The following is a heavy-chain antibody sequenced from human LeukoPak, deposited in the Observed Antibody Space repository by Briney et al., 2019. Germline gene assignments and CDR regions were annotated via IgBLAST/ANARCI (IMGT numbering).Heavy chain of an antibody. D-gene: IGHD2/OR15-2a*01. V-gene: IGHV3-21*01. Sequence: PGGSLRLSCAVSGFTFSSYSMNWVRQAPGKGLEWVSSISSNGNYVYYADSVRGRFTISRENAKNSLYLQMNSLRAENTAVYYCARVLSDYWGQGTVVTVSS. CDR1: GFTFSSYS. CDR3: ARVLSDY. J-gene: IGHJ4*02. CDR2: ISSNGNYV.